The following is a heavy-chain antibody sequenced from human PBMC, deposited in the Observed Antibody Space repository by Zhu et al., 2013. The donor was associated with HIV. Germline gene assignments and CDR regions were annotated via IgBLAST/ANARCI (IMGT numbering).Heavy chain of an antibody. D-gene: IGHD4-17*01. CDR3: AKGDYGDAFDI. V-gene: IGHV3-30*18. J-gene: IGHJ3*02. Sequence: VQLVESGGGVVQPGRSLRLSCAASGFTFSSYGMHWVRQAPGKGLEWVAVISYDGSNKYYADSVKGRFTISRDNSKNTLYLQMNSLRAEDTAVYYCAKGDYGDAFDIWGQGTMVTSLQ. CDR1: GFTFSSYG. CDR2: ISYDGSNK.